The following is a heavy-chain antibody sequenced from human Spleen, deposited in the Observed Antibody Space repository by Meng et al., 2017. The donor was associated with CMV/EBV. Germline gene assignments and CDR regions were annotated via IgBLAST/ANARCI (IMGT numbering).Heavy chain of an antibody. CDR3: AKDPDLEYSYGHGGGGY. V-gene: IGHV6-1*01. CDR1: GDSVSSNSAA. CDR2: TYYRSKWYN. D-gene: IGHD5-18*01. Sequence: LRLSCALSGDSVSSNSAAWNWIRQSPSRGLEWLGRTYYRSKWYNDYAVSVKSRITINPDTSKNQFSLQLNSVTPEDTAVYYCAKDPDLEYSYGHGGGGYWGQGTLVTVSS. J-gene: IGHJ4*02.